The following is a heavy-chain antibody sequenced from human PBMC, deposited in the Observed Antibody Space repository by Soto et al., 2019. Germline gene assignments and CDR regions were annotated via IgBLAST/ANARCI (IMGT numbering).Heavy chain of an antibody. CDR1: GGSISSSTYY. V-gene: IGHV4-39*01. J-gene: IGHJ5*02. CDR3: ARHHNWNYGPPNWFDP. D-gene: IGHD1-7*01. Sequence: QLQLQESGPGLVKPSETLSLTCTVSGGSISSSTYYWGWIRQPPGKSLEWIGSIDYSGSTYYNPSLKSRVTISVDTSKNQFSLKLSSVTAADTAVFYCARHHNWNYGPPNWFDPWGQGTLVTVSS. CDR2: IDYSGST.